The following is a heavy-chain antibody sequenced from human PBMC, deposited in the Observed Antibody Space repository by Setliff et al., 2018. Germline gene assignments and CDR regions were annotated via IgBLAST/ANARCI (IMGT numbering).Heavy chain of an antibody. V-gene: IGHV2-70*11. Sequence: SGPTLVNPTHTLSLTCTFSGFSLSTSGMCVSWIRQPPGKALEWLGRIDWDDDKYYSTSLKTRLTISKDTSKNQVVLTMTNMDPVDTATYYCARIQSSVHDAFDIWGQGTMVTVSS. CDR3: ARIQSSVHDAFDI. CDR1: GFSLSTSGMC. CDR2: IDWDDDK. J-gene: IGHJ3*02. D-gene: IGHD6-19*01.